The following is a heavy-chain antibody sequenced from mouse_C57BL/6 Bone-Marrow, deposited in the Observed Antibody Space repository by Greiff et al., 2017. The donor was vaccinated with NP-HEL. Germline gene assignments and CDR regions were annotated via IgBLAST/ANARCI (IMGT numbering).Heavy chain of an antibody. J-gene: IGHJ1*03. CDR1: GYTFTSYW. CDR3: AKPTGTYWYFDV. Sequence: VQLQQPGAELVKPGASVQLSCKASGYTFTSYWMHWVKQRPGQGLEWIGMIHPNSGSTNYNEKFKSKATLTVDKSSSTAYMQLSSLTSEDSAVYYCAKPTGTYWYFDVWGTGTTVTVSS. CDR2: IHPNSGST. V-gene: IGHV1-64*01. D-gene: IGHD4-1*02.